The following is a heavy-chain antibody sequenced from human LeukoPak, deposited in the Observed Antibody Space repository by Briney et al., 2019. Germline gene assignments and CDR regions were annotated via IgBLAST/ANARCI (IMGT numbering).Heavy chain of an antibody. V-gene: IGHV3-7*03. CDR3: AGGNSMDV. Sequence: GGSLRLSCAVSGFPFSNSWMYWARQAPGKGLERVANIKSDGSGISYVDSVKGRFIISRDNARNSLYLQMNSLRVEDTAVYFCAGGNSMDVWGKGTAVTVSS. D-gene: IGHD1/OR15-1a*01. CDR1: GFPFSNSW. J-gene: IGHJ6*04. CDR2: IKSDGSGI.